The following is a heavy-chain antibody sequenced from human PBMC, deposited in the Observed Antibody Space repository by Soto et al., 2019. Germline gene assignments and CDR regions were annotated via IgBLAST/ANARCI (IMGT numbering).Heavy chain of an antibody. D-gene: IGHD3-3*01. CDR1: GGSFSGYY. V-gene: IGHV4-34*01. CDR2: INHSGST. Sequence: PSETLSLTCAVYGGSFSGYYWSWIRQPPGKGLEWIGEINHSGSTNYNPSLKSRVTISVDTSKNQFSLKLSSVTAADTAVYYCARGAPRFLEWTPRYFDYWGQGTLVTVSS. CDR3: ARGAPRFLEWTPRYFDY. J-gene: IGHJ4*02.